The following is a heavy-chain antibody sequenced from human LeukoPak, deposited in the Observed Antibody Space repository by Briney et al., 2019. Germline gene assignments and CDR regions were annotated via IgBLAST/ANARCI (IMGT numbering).Heavy chain of an antibody. J-gene: IGHJ4*02. Sequence: GGSLRLSCAASGFTFSSYWMHWVRQAPGKGVEWVSRIRGDGGTTSYADSVRGRFTISRDNANNMLYLQMNSLSAEDTALYYCASSSGWYFPFDYWGQGTLVTVSS. CDR1: GFTFSSYW. V-gene: IGHV3-74*01. CDR3: ASSSGWYFPFDY. D-gene: IGHD6-19*01. CDR2: IRGDGGTT.